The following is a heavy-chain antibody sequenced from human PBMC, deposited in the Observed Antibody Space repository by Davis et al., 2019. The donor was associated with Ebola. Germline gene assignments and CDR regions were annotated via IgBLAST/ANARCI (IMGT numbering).Heavy chain of an antibody. CDR1: GFNLSMYG. V-gene: IGHV3-33*01. J-gene: IGHJ4*02. CDR3: ASSYGTGSALEN. D-gene: IGHD3-10*01. Sequence: GESLKISCAASGFNLSMYGMHWVRQAPGKGLEWVAVIWYDGSKKYYAESVKGRFTISRDDSKNTLYLQMTSLRAEDTAVYRCASSYGTGSALENWGQGALVTVSS. CDR2: IWYDGSKK.